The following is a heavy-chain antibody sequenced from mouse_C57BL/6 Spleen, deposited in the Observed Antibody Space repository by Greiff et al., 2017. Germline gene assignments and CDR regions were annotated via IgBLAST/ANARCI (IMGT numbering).Heavy chain of an antibody. V-gene: IGHV1-76*01. CDR1: GYTFTDYY. D-gene: IGHD1-1*01. CDR3: AREEYYYGSSYGYFDV. J-gene: IGHJ1*03. CDR2: IYPGSGNT. Sequence: QVQLKQSGAELVRPGASVKLSCKASGYTFTDYYINWVKQRPGQGLAWIARIYPGSGNTYYNEKFKGKATLTAEKSSSTAYMQLSSLTSEDSAVYFCAREEYYYGSSYGYFDVWGTGTTVTVSS.